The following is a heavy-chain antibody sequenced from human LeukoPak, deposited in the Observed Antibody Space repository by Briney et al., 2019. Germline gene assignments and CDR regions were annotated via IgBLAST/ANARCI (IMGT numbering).Heavy chain of an antibody. CDR1: GFPFSGYG. CDR2: ISYDGSNK. D-gene: IGHD3-22*01. CDR3: ARNYYDSSNYYSGLDY. V-gene: IGHV3-30*02. J-gene: IGHJ4*02. Sequence: GGSLRLSCVASGFPFSGYGMHWVRQAPGKGLQWVTYISYDGSNKFYADSVKGRFTISRDDSKNTLFLQMNSLRVEDTAIYYCARNYYDSSNYYSGLDYWGQGTLVTVSS.